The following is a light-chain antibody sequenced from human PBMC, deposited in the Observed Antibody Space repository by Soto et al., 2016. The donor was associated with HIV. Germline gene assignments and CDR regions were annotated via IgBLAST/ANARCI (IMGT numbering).Light chain of an antibody. CDR1: NLGSEG. V-gene: IGLV3-21*03. Sequence: SFVLTQPPSVSVAPGKTARVTCGANNLGSEGVHWYQQKPGQAPVLVVYDDSDRPSGIPERFSGSNSGNTATLTISRVEAGDEGDYYCQVWDSRNDHLVFGPGTKVTVL. CDR2: DDS. CDR3: QVWDSRNDHLV. J-gene: IGLJ1*01.